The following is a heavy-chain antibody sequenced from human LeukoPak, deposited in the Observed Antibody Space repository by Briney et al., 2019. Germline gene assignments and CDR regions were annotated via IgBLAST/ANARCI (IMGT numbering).Heavy chain of an antibody. CDR3: ARGVYIAAAQYAY. CDR2: IYYSGTT. Sequence: SETLSLTCTVSGGSISSYYWSWIRQPSGKGLEWIGYIYYSGTTNYNPSLRSRVTISVDTSKNQFSLKLSSVTAADTAVYYCARGVYIAAAQYAYWGQGTLVTVSS. J-gene: IGHJ4*02. D-gene: IGHD6-13*01. V-gene: IGHV4-59*01. CDR1: GGSISSYY.